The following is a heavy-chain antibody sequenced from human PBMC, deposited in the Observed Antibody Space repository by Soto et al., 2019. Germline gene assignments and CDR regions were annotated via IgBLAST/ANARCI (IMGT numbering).Heavy chain of an antibody. CDR1: GGSISSGGYY. CDR3: ARNYYGAIDY. V-gene: IGHV4-30-2*01. CDR2: IYYSGST. J-gene: IGHJ4*02. D-gene: IGHD4-17*01. Sequence: TLSLTCTVSGGSISSGGYYWSWIRQPPGKGLEWIGYIYYSGSTYYNPSLKSRATISVDRSKNQFSLKLSSVTAADTAVYYCARNYYGAIDYWGQGTLVTVSS.